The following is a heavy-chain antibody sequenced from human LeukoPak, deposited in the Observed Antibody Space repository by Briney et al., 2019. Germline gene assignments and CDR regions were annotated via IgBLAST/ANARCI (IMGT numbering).Heavy chain of an antibody. CDR1: GGSISSSIYY. CDR3: ARSTVAGTRKVDY. CDR2: IYYSGST. J-gene: IGHJ4*02. V-gene: IGHV4-39*01. Sequence: SETLSLTCTVSGGSISSSIYYWGWIRQPPGKGLEWVGSIYYSGSTYYNPSLKSRVSISVDTSKNQFSLKLSSVTAADTAMYYCARSTVAGTRKVDYWGQGTLVTV. D-gene: IGHD6-19*01.